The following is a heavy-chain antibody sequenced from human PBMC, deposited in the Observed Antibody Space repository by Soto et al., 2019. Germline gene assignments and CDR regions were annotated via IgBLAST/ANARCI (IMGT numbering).Heavy chain of an antibody. CDR1: GFTFTNSA. CDR3: ARGIPGYCGGATCYSGWFDP. Sequence: SVKVSCKASGFTFTNSAMQWVRQARGQRLEWIGWIVVGSGNTNYAQKFQGRVIISWDMSTTTAYMELSSLRSEDTAVYYCARGIPGYCGGATCYSGWFDPWG. V-gene: IGHV1-58*02. D-gene: IGHD2-15*01. J-gene: IGHJ5*02. CDR2: IVVGSGNT.